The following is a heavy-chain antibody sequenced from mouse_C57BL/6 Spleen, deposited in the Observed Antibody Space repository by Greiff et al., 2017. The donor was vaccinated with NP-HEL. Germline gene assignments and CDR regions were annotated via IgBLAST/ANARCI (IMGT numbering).Heavy chain of an antibody. D-gene: IGHD2-4*01. CDR1: GYTFTSYW. CDR3: ARPGYDYAWFAY. J-gene: IGHJ3*01. V-gene: IGHV1-64*01. Sequence: QVQLQQSGAELVKPGASVKLSCKASGYTFTSYWMHWVKQRPGQGLEWIGMIHPNSGSTNYNEKFKSKATLTVDKSSSTAYMQLSSLTSEDSAVYYCARPGYDYAWFAYWGQGTLVTVSA. CDR2: IHPNSGST.